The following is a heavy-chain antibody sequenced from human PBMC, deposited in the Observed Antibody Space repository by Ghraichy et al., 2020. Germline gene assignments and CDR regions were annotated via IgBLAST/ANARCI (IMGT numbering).Heavy chain of an antibody. CDR3: AQREGSGSYGVH. V-gene: IGHV3-23*01. Sequence: GGSLRLSCAASGFTFSSYAMSWIRQAPGKGLEWVSSISSPGGTTYYADSVKGRFTISRDNSKNTLYLLMRSLTVEDTAVYYCAQREGSGSYGVHWGQGTLVTVSS. CDR2: ISSPGGTT. J-gene: IGHJ4*02. D-gene: IGHD3-10*01. CDR1: GFTFSSYA.